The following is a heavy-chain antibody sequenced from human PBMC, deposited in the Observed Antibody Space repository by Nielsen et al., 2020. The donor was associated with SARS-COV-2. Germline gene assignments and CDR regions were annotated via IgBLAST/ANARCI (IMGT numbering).Heavy chain of an antibody. CDR2: ISSSSSTI. Sequence: WIRQPPGKGLEWVSYISSSSSTIYYADSVKGRFTISRDNAKNSLYLQMNSLRDEDTAVYYCARDSRADYVWGSYAADFDYWGQGTLVTVSS. D-gene: IGHD3-16*01. V-gene: IGHV3-48*02. J-gene: IGHJ4*02. CDR3: ARDSRADYVWGSYAADFDY.